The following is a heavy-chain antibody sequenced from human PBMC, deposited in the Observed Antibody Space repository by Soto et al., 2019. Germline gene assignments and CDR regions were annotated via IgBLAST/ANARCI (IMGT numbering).Heavy chain of an antibody. CDR2: ISYDGSNK. Sequence: QVQLVESGGGVVQPGRSLRLSCAASGFTFSSYAMHWVRQAPGKGLEWVAVISYDGSNKYYADSVKGRFTISRDNSKNTLYLQMNSLGAEDTAVYYCARNSGTYYGMDVWGQGTTVTVSS. CDR1: GFTFSSYA. D-gene: IGHD1-1*01. CDR3: ARNSGTYYGMDV. J-gene: IGHJ6*02. V-gene: IGHV3-30-3*01.